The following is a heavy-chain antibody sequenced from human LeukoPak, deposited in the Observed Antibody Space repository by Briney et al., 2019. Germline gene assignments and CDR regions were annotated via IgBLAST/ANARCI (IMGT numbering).Heavy chain of an antibody. CDR2: ISSSSSTI. CDR1: VFTFDSYS. CDR3: ARTDLWFGESDKGSFDY. V-gene: IGHV3-48*02. J-gene: IGHJ4*02. D-gene: IGHD3-10*01. Sequence: GGSLRLSCVGSVFTFDSYSMNWVRQAPGKGLEWLSYISSSSSTIYYADSVKGRFTISRDYAKNSLYLQMNSLRDEDTAVYYCARTDLWFGESDKGSFDYWGQGTLVTVSS.